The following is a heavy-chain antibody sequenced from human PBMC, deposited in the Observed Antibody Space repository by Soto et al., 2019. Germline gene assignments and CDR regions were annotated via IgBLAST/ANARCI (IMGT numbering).Heavy chain of an antibody. CDR2: ISGSGGST. CDR3: AKDGPDRLIVGATTLFDY. Sequence: GGSLRLSCAASGFTFSSYAMSWVRQAPGKGLEWVSAISGSGGSTYYADSVKGRFTISRDNSKNTLYLQMNSLRAEDTAVYYCAKDGPDRLIVGATTLFDYWGQGTLVTVSS. D-gene: IGHD1-26*01. V-gene: IGHV3-23*01. CDR1: GFTFSSYA. J-gene: IGHJ4*02.